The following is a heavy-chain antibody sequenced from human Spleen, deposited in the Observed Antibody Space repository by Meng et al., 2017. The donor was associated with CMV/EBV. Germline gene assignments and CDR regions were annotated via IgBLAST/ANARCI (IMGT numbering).Heavy chain of an antibody. Sequence: ASVKVSCKASGYTFTGYYIHWVRQAPGQGLEWVAWIDPNHGGANYEQKFQDRVTLTSDTSISTAYMELSRLRSDDTAVYYCANSSEVWGQGTLVTVSS. CDR3: ANSSEV. V-gene: IGHV1-2*02. CDR2: IDPNHGGA. CDR1: GYTFTGYY. D-gene: IGHD3-22*01. J-gene: IGHJ4*02.